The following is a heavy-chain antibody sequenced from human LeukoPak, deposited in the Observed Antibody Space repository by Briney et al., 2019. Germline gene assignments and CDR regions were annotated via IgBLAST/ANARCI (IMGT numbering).Heavy chain of an antibody. V-gene: IGHV1-24*01. CDR1: GYTLTELS. Sequence: ASVKVSCKVSGYTLTELSMHWVRQAPGKGLEWMGGFDPEDGETIYAQKFQGRVTMTEDTSTDTAYMELSSLRSEDTAVYYCATERIMVRGVINNWFDPWGQEPWSPSPQ. J-gene: IGHJ5*02. CDR2: FDPEDGET. D-gene: IGHD3-10*01. CDR3: ATERIMVRGVINNWFDP.